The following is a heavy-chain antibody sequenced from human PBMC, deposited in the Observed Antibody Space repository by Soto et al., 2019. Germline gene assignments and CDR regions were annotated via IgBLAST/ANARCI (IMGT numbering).Heavy chain of an antibody. CDR2: ISAYNGNT. V-gene: IGHV1-18*01. CDR1: GYTFTSYG. J-gene: IGHJ5*02. D-gene: IGHD4-17*01. CDR3: ARTSDYGDYVSWFDP. Sequence: QVQLVQSGAEVKKPGASVKVSCKASGYTFTSYGISWVRQAPGQGLEWMGWISAYNGNTNYAQKLQGRVTRTTDTSTSTAYMELRSLRSDDTAVYYCARTSDYGDYVSWFDPWGQGTLVTVSS.